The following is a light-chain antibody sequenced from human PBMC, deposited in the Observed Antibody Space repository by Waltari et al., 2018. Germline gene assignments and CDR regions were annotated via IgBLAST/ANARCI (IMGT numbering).Light chain of an antibody. J-gene: IGLJ1*01. CDR3: AAWDDRLSGYV. Sequence: QSVLTQPPSASGTPGQRVTISCSGSNSNVESHYVYWYQQVPGTAPKLLIYTNSQRPAGVPARVSGSKSGTSASLAISGLRSEDEADYYCAAWDDRLSGYVFGSGTSVTVL. V-gene: IGLV1-47*01. CDR1: NSNVESHY. CDR2: TNS.